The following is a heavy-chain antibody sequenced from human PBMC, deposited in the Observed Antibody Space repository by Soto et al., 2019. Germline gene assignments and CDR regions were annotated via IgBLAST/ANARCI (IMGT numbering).Heavy chain of an antibody. CDR3: ANSYGDYVSY. D-gene: IGHD4-17*01. Sequence: QLQLQESGPGLVKPSETLSLTCAVSGGSITSSTYYWGWIRQPPGKGLEWIGSIYYSGSTYFNPSLKSRVTISVDTSKNQFSLKLSSVTAADTAVYYCANSYGDYVSYWGQGTLVTVSS. CDR2: IYYSGST. J-gene: IGHJ4*02. V-gene: IGHV4-39*01. CDR1: GGSITSSTYY.